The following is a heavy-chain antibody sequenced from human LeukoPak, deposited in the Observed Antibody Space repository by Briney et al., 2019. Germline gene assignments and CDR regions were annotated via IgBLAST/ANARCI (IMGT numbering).Heavy chain of an antibody. J-gene: IGHJ5*02. Sequence: SETLSLTCTVSGGSISSYYWSWIRQPPGKGLEWIGYIYYSGSTNYNPSLKSRVTISVDTSKNQFSLKLSSVTAADTAVYYCARGRGYSYGYLVICYDPWGQGTLVNVSS. CDR1: GGSISSYY. CDR3: ARGRGYSYGYLVICYDP. D-gene: IGHD5-18*01. V-gene: IGHV4-59*01. CDR2: IYYSGST.